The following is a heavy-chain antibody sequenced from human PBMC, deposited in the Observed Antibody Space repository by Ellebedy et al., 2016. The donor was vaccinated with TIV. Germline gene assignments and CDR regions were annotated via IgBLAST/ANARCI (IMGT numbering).Heavy chain of an antibody. J-gene: IGHJ4*02. V-gene: IGHV3-15*01. Sequence: GESLKISCSASGFTFSSAWMSWVRQAPGKGLEWVGRIKSNTDGGTTDYTAPVKGRFTISRDDSKNTLYLQMNSLETEDTAVYFCTTYIYCGSSGCHYGRVDNWGQGTLVTVSS. D-gene: IGHD2-2*01. CDR1: GFTFSSAW. CDR2: IKSNTDGGTT. CDR3: TTYIYCGSSGCHYGRVDN.